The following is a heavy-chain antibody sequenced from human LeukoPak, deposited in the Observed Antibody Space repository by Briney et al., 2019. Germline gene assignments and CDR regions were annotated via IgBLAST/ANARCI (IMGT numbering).Heavy chain of an antibody. Sequence: SETLSLTCAVYGGSFSGYFWNWIRQPPGKGLEWIGEINHSVITNYNPSLKSRVTISIDTSKKQFSLKPNPVTAADTAVYYCARVSRWLQFFDYWGQGIPVTVSS. J-gene: IGHJ4*02. V-gene: IGHV4-34*01. D-gene: IGHD5-24*01. CDR2: INHSVIT. CDR3: ARVSRWLQFFDY. CDR1: GGSFSGYF.